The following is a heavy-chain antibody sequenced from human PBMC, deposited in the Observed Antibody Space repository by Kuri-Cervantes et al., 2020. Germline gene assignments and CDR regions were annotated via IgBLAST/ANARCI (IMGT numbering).Heavy chain of an antibody. CDR1: GGSIRSGGYS. V-gene: IGHV4-30-2*01. D-gene: IGHD3-22*01. J-gene: IGHJ4*02. Sequence: SQTLSLTCAVSGGSIRSGGYSWSWIRQPPGKGLEWIGYIYHSGSTYYNPSLKSRVTISVDTSKNQFSLKLSSVTAADTAVYYCARGRYDSSGYYYRGHFDYWGQGTLVTVSS. CDR3: ARGRYDSSGYYYRGHFDY. CDR2: IYHSGST.